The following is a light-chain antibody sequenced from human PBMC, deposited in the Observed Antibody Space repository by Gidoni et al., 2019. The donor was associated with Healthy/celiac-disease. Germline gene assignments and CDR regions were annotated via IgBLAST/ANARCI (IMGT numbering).Light chain of an antibody. V-gene: IGKV1-5*01. CDR1: QSISSW. J-gene: IGKJ1*01. Sequence: DIQMPQSPSTLSASVGDRVTITCRASQSISSWLAWYQQKPGKAPKLLIYDAYSLESGVPSRFSGSGSGTEFTLTISSLQPDDFATYYCQQYNSYSRTFGQGTKVEIK. CDR2: DAY. CDR3: QQYNSYSRT.